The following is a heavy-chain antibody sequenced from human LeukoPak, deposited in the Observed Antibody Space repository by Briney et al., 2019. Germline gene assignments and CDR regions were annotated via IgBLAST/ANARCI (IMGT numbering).Heavy chain of an antibody. CDR1: GFTFSTYW. Sequence: PGGSLRLSCAASGFTFSTYWMSWVRQAPGKGLEWVANIMGDGSEKYYVDSVKGRFTTPRDNAKNSLYLQMNSLRAEDTAVYYCARYYYASGSWFPFDYWGQGTLVTVSS. J-gene: IGHJ4*02. D-gene: IGHD3-10*01. CDR3: ARYYYASGSWFPFDY. CDR2: IMGDGSEK. V-gene: IGHV3-7*01.